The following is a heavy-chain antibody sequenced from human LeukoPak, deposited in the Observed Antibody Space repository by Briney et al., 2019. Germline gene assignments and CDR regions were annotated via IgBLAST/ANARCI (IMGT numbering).Heavy chain of an antibody. Sequence: ASVKVSCKASGGTFSSYATSWVRQAPGQGLEWMGGIIPIFGTANYAQKFQGRVTITADESTSTAYMELSSLRSEDTAVYYCAREYSSSSGYFQHWGQGTLVTVSS. CDR2: IIPIFGTA. V-gene: IGHV1-69*13. D-gene: IGHD6-6*01. J-gene: IGHJ1*01. CDR1: GGTFSSYA. CDR3: AREYSSSSGYFQH.